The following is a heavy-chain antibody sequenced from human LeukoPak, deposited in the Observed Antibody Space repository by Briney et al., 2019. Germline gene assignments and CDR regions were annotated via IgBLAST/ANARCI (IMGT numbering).Heavy chain of an antibody. Sequence: GASVKVSCKASGYTFTGYYMHWVRQAPGQGPEWMGWINPNSGGTNYAQKFQGGVTMTRDTSISTAYMELSRLRSDDTAVYYCASSHLYCGGDCYPDYWGQGTLVTVSS. D-gene: IGHD2-21*02. J-gene: IGHJ4*02. CDR1: GYTFTGYY. CDR3: ASSHLYCGGDCYPDY. CDR2: INPNSGGT. V-gene: IGHV1-2*02.